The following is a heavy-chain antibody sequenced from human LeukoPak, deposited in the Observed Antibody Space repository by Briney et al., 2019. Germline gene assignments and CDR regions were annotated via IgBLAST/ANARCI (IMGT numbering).Heavy chain of an antibody. CDR3: ATEDSSPFDY. D-gene: IGHD6-19*01. J-gene: IGHJ4*02. Sequence: KPSETLSLTCTVSGGSISSSSYYWGWIRQPPGKGLEWIGSIYYSGSTYYNPSLKSRVTISVDTSKNQFSLKLSSVTAADTAVYYCATEDSSPFDYWGQGTLVTVSS. V-gene: IGHV4-39*01. CDR2: IYYSGST. CDR1: GGSISSSSYY.